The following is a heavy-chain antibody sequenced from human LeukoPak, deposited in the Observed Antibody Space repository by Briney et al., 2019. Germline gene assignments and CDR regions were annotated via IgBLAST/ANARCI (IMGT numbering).Heavy chain of an antibody. CDR1: GFTFSSYA. CDR2: ISGSGGST. J-gene: IGHJ4*02. D-gene: IGHD1-26*01. Sequence: GSLRLSCAASGFTFSSYAMSWVRQAPGKGLEWVSAISGSGGSTYYADSVKGRFTISRDNSKNTLYLQMNSLRAEDTAVYYCAKVMWELLDFDYWGQGTLVTVSS. V-gene: IGHV3-23*01. CDR3: AKVMWELLDFDY.